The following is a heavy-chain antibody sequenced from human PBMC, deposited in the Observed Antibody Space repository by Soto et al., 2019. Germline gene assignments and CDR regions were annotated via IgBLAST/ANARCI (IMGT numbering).Heavy chain of an antibody. V-gene: IGHV3-23*01. Sequence: GGSLRLSCAAPGFTFSSYAMSWVRQAPGKGLEWVSAISGSGGSTYYADSVKGRFTISRDNSKNTLYLQMNSLRAEDTAVYYCAKFRCSGGSCYFFDYWGQGTLVTVSS. CDR1: GFTFSSYA. J-gene: IGHJ4*02. CDR2: ISGSGGST. CDR3: AKFRCSGGSCYFFDY. D-gene: IGHD2-15*01.